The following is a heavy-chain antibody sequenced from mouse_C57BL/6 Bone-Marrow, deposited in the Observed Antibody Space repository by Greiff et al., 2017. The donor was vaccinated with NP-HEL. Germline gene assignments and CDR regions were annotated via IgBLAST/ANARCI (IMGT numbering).Heavy chain of an antibody. CDR3: ARDWDGAWFAY. D-gene: IGHD4-1*01. J-gene: IGHJ3*01. Sequence: QVQLQQSGPGLVQPSQSLSITCTVSGFSLTSYGVHWVRQSPGKGLEWLGVIWRGGSTDYNAAFISRLSISKDNSKSQFFLKMNSLQADDTAIYYCARDWDGAWFAYWGQGTLVTVSA. CDR1: GFSLTSYG. V-gene: IGHV2-2*01. CDR2: IWRGGST.